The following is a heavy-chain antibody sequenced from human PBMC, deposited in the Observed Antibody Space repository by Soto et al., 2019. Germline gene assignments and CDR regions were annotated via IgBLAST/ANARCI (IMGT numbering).Heavy chain of an antibody. J-gene: IGHJ4*02. CDR1: GYSFTSYW. V-gene: IGHV5-51*01. CDR3: ARLGAGTKPPGRWGSFDY. Sequence: EVQLVQSGAEVKKPGESLKISCKGSGYSFTSYWIGWVRQMPGKGLEWMGIIYPGDSDTRYSPSFQGQVTISADKSIXTXXLQWSSLKASDTAMYYCARLGAGTKPPGRWGSFDYWGQGTLVTVSS. CDR2: IYPGDSDT. D-gene: IGHD1-1*01.